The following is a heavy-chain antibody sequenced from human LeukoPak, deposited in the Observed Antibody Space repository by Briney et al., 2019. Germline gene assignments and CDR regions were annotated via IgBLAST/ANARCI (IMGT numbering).Heavy chain of an antibody. V-gene: IGHV4-59*08. CDR3: ARHEAAAGTFNNGWLVRGARVDWFDP. J-gene: IGHJ5*02. CDR2: IYYSGST. Sequence: SETLSLTCTVSGGSISSYYWSWIRQPPGKGLEWIGYIYYSGSTNYNPSLKSRVTISVDTSKNQFSLKLSSVTAADTAVYYCARHEAAAGTFNNGWLVRGARVDWFDPWGQGTLVTVSS. CDR1: GGSISSYY. D-gene: IGHD6-13*01.